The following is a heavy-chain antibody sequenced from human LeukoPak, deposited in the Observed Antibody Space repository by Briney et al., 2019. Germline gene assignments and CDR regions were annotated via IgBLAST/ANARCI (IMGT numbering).Heavy chain of an antibody. CDR3: ARGRGDFDY. CDR1: GGSISSYY. J-gene: IGHJ4*02. CDR2: IYYSGST. Sequence: ETLSLTCTVSGGSISSYYWSWIRQPPGKGLEWIGYIYYSGSTNYNPSLKSRVTISVDTSKNQFSLKLSSVTAADTAVYYCARGRGDFDYWGQGTLVTVSS. D-gene: IGHD3-16*01. V-gene: IGHV4-59*01.